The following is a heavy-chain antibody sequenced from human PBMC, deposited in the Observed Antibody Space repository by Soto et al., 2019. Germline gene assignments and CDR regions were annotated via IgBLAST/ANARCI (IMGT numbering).Heavy chain of an antibody. Sequence: GGSLRLSCAASGFTFSSYAMHWVRQAPGKGLEWVAVISYDGSNKYYADSVKGRFTISRDNAKNSLYLQMNSLRAEDTAVYYCARDYSSSWLYGMDVWGQGTTVTVSS. CDR2: ISYDGSNK. J-gene: IGHJ6*02. D-gene: IGHD6-13*01. CDR1: GFTFSSYA. CDR3: ARDYSSSWLYGMDV. V-gene: IGHV3-30-3*01.